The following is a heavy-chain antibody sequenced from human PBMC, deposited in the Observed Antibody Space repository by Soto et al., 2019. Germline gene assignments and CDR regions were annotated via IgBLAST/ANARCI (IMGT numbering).Heavy chain of an antibody. CDR1: GGTFSSSA. Sequence: QVQLVQSGAEVKKPGSSVKVSCKASGGTFSSSAINWVRQAPGQGPEWMGGIIPIFGTADYAQKFQGRVTITADESTSTAYMELSSLTSEDTAVYYCARAHEYGGNSDAFDIWGQGTMVTFSS. CDR3: ARAHEYGGNSDAFDI. V-gene: IGHV1-69*12. J-gene: IGHJ3*02. D-gene: IGHD4-17*01. CDR2: IIPIFGTA.